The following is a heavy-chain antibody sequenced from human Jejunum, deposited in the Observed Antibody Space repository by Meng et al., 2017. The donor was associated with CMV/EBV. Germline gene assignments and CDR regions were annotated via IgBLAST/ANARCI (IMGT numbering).Heavy chain of an antibody. Sequence: QRQLHGSGSGLLKPSWTLSFTCAVAVGSIRSGGCSWDWIRQPHGQGLQWIVYLYYSGRAFYNPSLKSRVTLSVDRSKNQFSLNLSSVTDADTAVYYCARGAYFDYWGQGTLVTVFS. CDR3: ARGAYFDY. V-gene: IGHV4-30-2*01. J-gene: IGHJ4*02. CDR1: VGSIRSGGCS. CDR2: LYYSGRA.